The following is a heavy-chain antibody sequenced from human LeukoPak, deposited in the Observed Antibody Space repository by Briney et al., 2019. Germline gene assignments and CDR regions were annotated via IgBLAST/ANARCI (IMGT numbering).Heavy chain of an antibody. D-gene: IGHD3-22*01. Sequence: SETLSLTCAVYGGSFSGYYWSWIRQPPGKGLEWIGEINRSGSTNYNPSLKSRVTISVDTSKNQFSLKLSSVTAADTAVYYCARERATYYYDSSGYYPDYWGQGTLVTVSS. V-gene: IGHV4-34*01. CDR2: INRSGST. CDR3: ARERATYYYDSSGYYPDY. J-gene: IGHJ4*02. CDR1: GGSFSGYY.